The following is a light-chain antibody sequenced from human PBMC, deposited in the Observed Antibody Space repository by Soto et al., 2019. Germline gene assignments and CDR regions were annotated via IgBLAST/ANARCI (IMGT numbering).Light chain of an antibody. CDR2: INSDGTY. CDR1: SGHSLYG. CDR3: QTWGTGPVL. V-gene: IGLV4-69*01. Sequence: QLVLTQSPSVSASLGASVKLTCTLISGHSLYGVTWHQQRPGKGPRYLMKINSDGTYTKGDGIPDRFSGSSSGAARFLTISSLQSEDEADYYCQTWGTGPVLFGGGTKLTVL. J-gene: IGLJ2*01.